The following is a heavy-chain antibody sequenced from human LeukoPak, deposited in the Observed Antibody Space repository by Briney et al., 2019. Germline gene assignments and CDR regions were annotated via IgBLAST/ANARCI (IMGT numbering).Heavy chain of an antibody. J-gene: IGHJ4*02. CDR2: INNNGDSP. V-gene: IGHV3-64*01. CDR1: GFTFNRFA. Sequence: PGGSLRLSCVASGFTFNRFAMHWVRQAPGKGLEYVSAINNNGDSPYYAKSVKGRFTISRDNSKNTLYLQMGSLTTEDMAVYYCARDGGYSSACFDNWGQGTLATVSS. CDR3: ARDGGYSSACFDN. D-gene: IGHD6-6*01.